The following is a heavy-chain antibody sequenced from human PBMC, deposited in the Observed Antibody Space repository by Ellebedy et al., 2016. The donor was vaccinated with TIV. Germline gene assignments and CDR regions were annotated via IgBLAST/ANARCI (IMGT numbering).Heavy chain of an antibody. CDR3: ARGVYGGKDY. D-gene: IGHD4-23*01. CDR1: GGSISSYY. CDR2: IYYSGST. Sequence: MPSETLSLTCTVSGGSISSYYWSWIRQPPGKGLEWIGYIYYSGSTNYNPSLKSRVTISVDTSKNQFSLKLSSVTAADTAVYYCARGVYGGKDYWGQGTLVTVSS. V-gene: IGHV4-59*01. J-gene: IGHJ4*02.